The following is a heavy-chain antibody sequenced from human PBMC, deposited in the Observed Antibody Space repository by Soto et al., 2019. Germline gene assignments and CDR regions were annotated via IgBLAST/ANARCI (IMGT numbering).Heavy chain of an antibody. Sequence: EVQLVESGGGLVQPGGSLRLSCVASGFTFSNFHMTWVRQAPGKGLEWVANINYDGSDMYYVDSVKGRFAISRDNSKNSLYLQMNSRTVEDTAVYYCATNPRELDYWGQGTLATVSS. CDR2: INYDGSDM. V-gene: IGHV3-7*03. J-gene: IGHJ4*02. CDR3: ATNPRELDY. CDR1: GFTFSNFH.